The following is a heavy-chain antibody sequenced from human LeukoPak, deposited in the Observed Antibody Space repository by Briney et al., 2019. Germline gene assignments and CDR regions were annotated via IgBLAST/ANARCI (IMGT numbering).Heavy chain of an antibody. D-gene: IGHD4-11*01. J-gene: IGHJ4*02. CDR3: ARGPMGSNYFDY. Sequence: EASVKVSCKASGYTFTGYYMHWVRQAPGQGLEWMGWINPKSGGTNYAQKFQGRVTMTRDTSTSTVYMELSSLRSEDTAVYYCARGPMGSNYFDYWGQGTLVTVSS. CDR2: INPKSGGT. CDR1: GYTFTGYY. V-gene: IGHV1-2*02.